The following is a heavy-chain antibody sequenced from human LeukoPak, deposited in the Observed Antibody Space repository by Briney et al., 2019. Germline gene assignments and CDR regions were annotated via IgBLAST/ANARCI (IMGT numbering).Heavy chain of an antibody. CDR2: IKSKTDGGTT. CDR1: GFTFSNAW. J-gene: IGHJ4*02. CDR3: TYSVDDY. V-gene: IGHV3-15*01. D-gene: IGHD3-10*02. Sequence: PGGSLRLSCAASGFTFSNAWMSWVRQAPGKGLEWVGHIKSKTDGGTTDYAAPVKGRFTISRDDSKNTLYLQMNSLKTEDTAVYYCTYSVDDYWGQGTLVTVSS.